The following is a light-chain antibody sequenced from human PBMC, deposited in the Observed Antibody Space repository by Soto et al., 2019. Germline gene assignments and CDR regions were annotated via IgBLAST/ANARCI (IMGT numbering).Light chain of an antibody. CDR1: QGISSY. V-gene: IGKV1-8*01. Sequence: AIRMTQSPSSLSASTGDRVTITCRASQGISSYLAWYQQKPGKAPKLLIYAASTLQSGVPSRFSGSGSGTDFTITISCLQSEDFATYSCQQYYSYPWTFGKGTKVEIK. CDR2: AAS. CDR3: QQYYSYPWT. J-gene: IGKJ1*01.